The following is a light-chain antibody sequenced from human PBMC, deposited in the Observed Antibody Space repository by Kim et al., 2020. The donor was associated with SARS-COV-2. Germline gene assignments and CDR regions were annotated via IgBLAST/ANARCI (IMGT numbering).Light chain of an antibody. V-gene: IGLV3-9*01. CDR3: QVWDSYVV. J-gene: IGLJ2*01. CDR2: RDS. Sequence: SYELTQPLSVSVALGQTARITCGGNNIGSKNVHWYQQKPGQAPVLVIYRDSNRPSGIPERFSGSNSGNTATLTISRAQAGDEADYYCQVWDSYVVFGGGTQLTVL. CDR1: NIGSKN.